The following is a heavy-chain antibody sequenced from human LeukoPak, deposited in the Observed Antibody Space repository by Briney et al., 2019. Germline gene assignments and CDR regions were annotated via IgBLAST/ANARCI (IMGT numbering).Heavy chain of an antibody. J-gene: IGHJ5*02. CDR1: GGFISSSSYY. Sequence: KPSETLSLTCTVSGGFISSSSYYWGWIRQPPGKGLEWIGSIYYSGSTYYNPSLKSRVTISVDTSKNQFSLKLSSVTAADTAVYYCARHDFSSSRQFDPWGQGTLVTVSS. CDR3: ARHDFSSSRQFDP. D-gene: IGHD6-13*01. CDR2: IYYSGST. V-gene: IGHV4-39*01.